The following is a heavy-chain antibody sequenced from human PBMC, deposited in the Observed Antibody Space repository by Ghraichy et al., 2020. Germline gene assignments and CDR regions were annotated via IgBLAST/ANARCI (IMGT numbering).Heavy chain of an antibody. D-gene: IGHD6-19*01. Sequence: LSLTCAVSGFSFSSHDMHWVRQAPGKGLEWVAVVWYGGNNNYADSVKGRFTISRDNSKNTLYLQMNSLRDEDTAVYYCARRPRHSSGWCLDYWGQGTLVTVSS. V-gene: IGHV3-33*01. CDR1: GFSFSSHD. CDR3: ARRPRHSSGWCLDY. CDR2: VWYGGNNN. J-gene: IGHJ4*02.